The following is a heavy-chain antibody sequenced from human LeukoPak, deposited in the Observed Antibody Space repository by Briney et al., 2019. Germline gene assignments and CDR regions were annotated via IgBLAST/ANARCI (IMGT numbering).Heavy chain of an antibody. CDR3: ARDGSSGYLHFDY. Sequence: GGSLRLSCAASGFTFSLYSMNWVRQAPGEGLEWVSSISSSSSDKYYADSIKGRFTISRDNAKNSLYLQMNSLRVEDTAVYYCARDGSSGYLHFDYWGQGTLVTVSS. D-gene: IGHD3-22*01. CDR1: GFTFSLYS. V-gene: IGHV3-21*01. J-gene: IGHJ4*02. CDR2: ISSSSSDK.